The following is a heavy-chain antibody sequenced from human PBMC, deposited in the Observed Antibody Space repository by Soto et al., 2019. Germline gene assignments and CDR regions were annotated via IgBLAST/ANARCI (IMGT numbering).Heavy chain of an antibody. V-gene: IGHV3-33*01. CDR2: IWYDGSNK. D-gene: IGHD3-3*01. J-gene: IGHJ5*02. CDR3: ARTHYDFCSGYFDNWFDP. Sequence: GGSLRLSCAASGSTFSSYGMHWVRQAPGKGLEWVAVIWYDGSNKYYGDSVKGRLTNSRDNSKNTLYLQMNSLRAEHMAVYYCARTHYDFCSGYFDNWFDPWGQGTLVTVSS. CDR1: GSTFSSYG.